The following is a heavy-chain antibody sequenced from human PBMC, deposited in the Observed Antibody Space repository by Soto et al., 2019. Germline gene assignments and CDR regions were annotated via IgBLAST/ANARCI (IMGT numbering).Heavy chain of an antibody. V-gene: IGHV1-69*13. CDR3: AREGGWGVVVTAANYYYGMDV. D-gene: IGHD2-21*02. J-gene: IGHJ6*02. CDR1: GGTFSSYA. Sequence: SVKVSCKASGGTFSSYAISWVRQAPGQGLEWMGGIIPIFGTAYYAQKFQGRVTITADESTSTAYMELSSLRSEDTAVYYCAREGGWGVVVTAANYYYGMDVWGQGTTVTVSS. CDR2: IIPIFGTA.